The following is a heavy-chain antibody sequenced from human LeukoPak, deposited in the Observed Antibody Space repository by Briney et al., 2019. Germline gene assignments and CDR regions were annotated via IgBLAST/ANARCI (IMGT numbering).Heavy chain of an antibody. CDR1: GFTFSSYA. Sequence: GGSLRLSCAASGFTFSSYATSWVRQAPGKGLEWVSAISGSGGSTYYADSVKGRFTISRDNSKNTLYLQMNSLRAEDTAVYYCAKGLYYDFWSGYYTGFDYWGQGTLVTVSS. CDR3: AKGLYYDFWSGYYTGFDY. V-gene: IGHV3-23*01. D-gene: IGHD3-3*01. J-gene: IGHJ4*02. CDR2: ISGSGGST.